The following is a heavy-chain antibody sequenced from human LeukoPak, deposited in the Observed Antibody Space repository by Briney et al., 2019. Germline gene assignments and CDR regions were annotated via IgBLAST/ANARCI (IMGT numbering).Heavy chain of an antibody. V-gene: IGHV3-21*01. J-gene: IGHJ4*02. CDR3: ARDRIAVAGTFDY. CDR2: ISSSSSYI. CDR1: GFTFSSYS. D-gene: IGHD6-19*01. Sequence: PGGSLRLSCAASGFTFSSYSMNWVRQAPGKGLEWVSSISSSSSYIYYADSVKGRFTISRDNAKNSLYLQMNSLRAEDTAVNYCARDRIAVAGTFDYWGQGTLVTVSS.